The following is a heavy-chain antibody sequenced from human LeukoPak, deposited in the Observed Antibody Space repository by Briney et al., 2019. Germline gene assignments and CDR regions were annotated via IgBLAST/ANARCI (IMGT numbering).Heavy chain of an antibody. V-gene: IGHV4-39*01. J-gene: IGHJ3*02. CDR1: GASISGTTYY. CDR3: ARHKYSSGWPPEGAFDI. Sequence: PSETLSLTCTVSGASISGTTYYWGWIRQPPRKGLEWIASIYYSGSTYYNPSLKSRVTISVDTSKNQFSLKLSSVTAADTAVYYCARHKYSSGWPPEGAFDIWGQGTMVTVSS. CDR2: IYYSGST. D-gene: IGHD6-19*01.